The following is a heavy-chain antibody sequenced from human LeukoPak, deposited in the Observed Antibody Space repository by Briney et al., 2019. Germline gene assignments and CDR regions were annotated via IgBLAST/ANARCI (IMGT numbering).Heavy chain of an antibody. CDR2: IYTSGST. J-gene: IGHJ4*02. CDR1: GGSISTYF. V-gene: IGHV4-4*07. CDR3: AREEKAAQDY. D-gene: IGHD2-15*01. Sequence: SETLSLICTVSGGSISTYFWSWLRQPAGKGLEWIGRIYTSGSTNYNPSLKSRVTMSVDTSKNQFSLKLSSVTAADTAVYYCAREEKAAQDYWGQGTLVTVSS.